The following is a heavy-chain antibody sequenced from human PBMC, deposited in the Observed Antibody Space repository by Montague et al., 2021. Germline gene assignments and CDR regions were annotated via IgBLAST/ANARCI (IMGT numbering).Heavy chain of an antibody. V-gene: IGHV4-34*01. Sequence: SETLSLTCAVSGGSFSGYWWCWIRQPPARGLVWFGEIYQRGSAPYNPSFESRVTLSADTSNNQFSLKLNSVTAAGTAVYYCAMHKPGERGFDVWGKGTTVTVSS. CDR3: AMHKPGERGFDV. J-gene: IGHJ6*04. D-gene: IGHD1-14*01. CDR1: GGSFSGYW. CDR2: IYQRGSA.